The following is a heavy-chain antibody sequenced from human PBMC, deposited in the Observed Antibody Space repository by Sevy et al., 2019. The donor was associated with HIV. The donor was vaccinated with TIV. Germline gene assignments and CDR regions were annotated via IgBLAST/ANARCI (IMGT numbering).Heavy chain of an antibody. CDR1: GFSFSSYS. D-gene: IGHD4-17*01. CDR2: ITIFGDYM. V-gene: IGHV3-21*01. Sequence: GGSLRLSCAASGFSFSSYSMNWVRQAPGKGLEWVSSITIFGDYMYYADSVKGRFTISRDNTKNSRYLQINSLRAEDTAVYYCARLRMAFDSGDYETPFDYWGQGTLVTVSS. CDR3: ARLRMAFDSGDYETPFDY. J-gene: IGHJ4*02.